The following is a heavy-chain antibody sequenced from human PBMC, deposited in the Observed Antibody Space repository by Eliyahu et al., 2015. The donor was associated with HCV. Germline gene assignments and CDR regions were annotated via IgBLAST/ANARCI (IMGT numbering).Heavy chain of an antibody. D-gene: IGHD2-15*01. CDR1: XFLFRXYV. CDR3: VYGGYCNGDMCYLPDI. Sequence: EVQLLESGGGSVQPGGSLRLSCXASXFLFRXYVMSWVRQAPGKGLEWVSGISASGGSTYYADSMKGRFTISRDNSKNTLYLQINSLRAEDTALYYCVYGGYCNGDMCYLPDIWGQGTLVTVSS. CDR2: ISASGGST. J-gene: IGHJ4*02. V-gene: IGHV3-23*01.